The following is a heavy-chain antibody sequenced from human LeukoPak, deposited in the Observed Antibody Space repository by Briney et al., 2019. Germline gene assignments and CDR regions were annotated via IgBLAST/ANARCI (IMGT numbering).Heavy chain of an antibody. CDR2: IYYSGST. D-gene: IGHD3-3*01. Sequence: SETLSLTCTVSGGSISSGDYYWSWIRQPPGKGLEWIGYIYYSGSTYYNPSLKSRVTISVDTSKNQFSLKLSSVTAADTAVYYCARVGITIFGVVIILGGFDYWGQGTLVTVSS. CDR3: ARVGITIFGVVIILGGFDY. V-gene: IGHV4-30-4*08. CDR1: GGSISSGDYY. J-gene: IGHJ4*02.